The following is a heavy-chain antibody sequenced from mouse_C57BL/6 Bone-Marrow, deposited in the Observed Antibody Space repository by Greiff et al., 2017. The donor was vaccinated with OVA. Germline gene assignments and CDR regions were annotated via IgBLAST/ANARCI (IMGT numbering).Heavy chain of an antibody. V-gene: IGHV14-4*01. CDR3: TTVLRPVDY. J-gene: IGHJ2*01. Sequence: EVQLQQSGAELVRPGASVKLSCTASGFNIKDDYMHWVRQRPEQGLEWIGWIDPENGDTEYASQFQGKATITADTSSNTAYLQLSSLTSEDTAVYYCTTVLRPVDYWGQGTTLTVSS. CDR1: GFNIKDDY. D-gene: IGHD1-2*01. CDR2: IDPENGDT.